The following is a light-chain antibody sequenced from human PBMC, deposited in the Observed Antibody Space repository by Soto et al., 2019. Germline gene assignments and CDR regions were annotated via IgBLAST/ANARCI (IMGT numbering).Light chain of an antibody. CDR3: SSYRSSNTLL. CDR1: SSDVGDYDY. J-gene: IGLJ2*01. CDR2: EVS. V-gene: IGLV2-14*01. Sequence: QSVLTQPASVSGSPGQSITISCTGTSSDVGDYDYVSWYQQYAGKAPKMMIYEVSNRPSGVSNRFSGSKSGNTASLTISGLQAEDEAGYYCSSYRSSNTLLFGGGTKLTVL.